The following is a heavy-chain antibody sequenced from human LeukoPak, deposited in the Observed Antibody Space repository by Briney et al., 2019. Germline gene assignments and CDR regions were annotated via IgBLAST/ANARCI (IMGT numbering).Heavy chain of an antibody. CDR2: ISAYNGNT. V-gene: IGHV1-18*01. Sequence: ASVKVSCKASGYTFTSYGISWVRQAPGQGLEWMGWISAYNGNTNYAQKLQGRVTMTTDTSTSTAYMELRGLRSDDTAVYYCARADDSSGDYYFDYWGQGTLVTVSS. CDR1: GYTFTSYG. D-gene: IGHD3-22*01. J-gene: IGHJ4*02. CDR3: ARADDSSGDYYFDY.